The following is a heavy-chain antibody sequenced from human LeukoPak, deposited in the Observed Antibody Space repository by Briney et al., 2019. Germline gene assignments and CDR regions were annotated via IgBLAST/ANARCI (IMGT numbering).Heavy chain of an antibody. J-gene: IGHJ6*02. D-gene: IGHD6-13*01. V-gene: IGHV4-34*01. CDR3: ARGYSSSWSRGGRYYYYGMDV. CDR2: INHSGST. Sequence: SETLSLTCAVYGGSFSGYYWSWIRQPPGKGLEWIGEINHSGSTNYNPSLKSRVTISVDTPKNQFSLKLSSVTAADTAVYYCARGYSSSWSRGGRYYYYGMDVWGQGTTVTVSS. CDR1: GGSFSGYY.